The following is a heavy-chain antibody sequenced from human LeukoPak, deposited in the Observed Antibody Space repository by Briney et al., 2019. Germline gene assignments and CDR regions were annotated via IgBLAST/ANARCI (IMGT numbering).Heavy chain of an antibody. V-gene: IGHV3-23*01. Sequence: PGGSLRLSCAASGFTFSSYAMSWVRQAPGKGLEWVSAISGSGGSTYYADSVKGRFTTSRDNSKNTLYLQMNSLRAEDTAVYYCAKDWPAYCGGDCYSDAFDIWGQGTMVTVSS. CDR1: GFTFSSYA. D-gene: IGHD2-21*02. J-gene: IGHJ3*02. CDR2: ISGSGGST. CDR3: AKDWPAYCGGDCYSDAFDI.